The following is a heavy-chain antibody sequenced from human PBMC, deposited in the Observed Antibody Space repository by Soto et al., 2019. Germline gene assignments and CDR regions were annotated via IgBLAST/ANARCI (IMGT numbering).Heavy chain of an antibody. V-gene: IGHV3-21*01. D-gene: IGHD6-19*01. CDR1: GFTFSSYS. CDR3: AREGKAVAGMDV. CDR2: SSSSSSYI. Sequence: PGGSLRLSCAASGFTFSSYSMNWVRQAPGKGLEWVSSSSSSSSYIYYADSVKGRFTISRDNAKNSLYLQMNSLRAEDTAVYYCAREGKAVAGMDVWGQGTTVTVSS. J-gene: IGHJ6*02.